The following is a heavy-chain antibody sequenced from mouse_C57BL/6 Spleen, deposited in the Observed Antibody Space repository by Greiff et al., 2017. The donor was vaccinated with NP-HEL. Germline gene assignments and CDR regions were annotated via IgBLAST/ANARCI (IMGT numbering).Heavy chain of an antibody. Sequence: VHLVESGPGLVAPSQSLSITCTVSGFSLTSYAISWVRQPPGKGLEWLGVIWTGGGTNYNSALKSRLSISKDNSKSQAFLKMNSLQTDDTARYYCARNRDGYSQAWFAYWGQGTLVTVSA. CDR3: ARNRDGYSQAWFAY. CDR1: GFSLTSYA. D-gene: IGHD2-3*01. J-gene: IGHJ3*01. V-gene: IGHV2-9-1*01. CDR2: IWTGGGT.